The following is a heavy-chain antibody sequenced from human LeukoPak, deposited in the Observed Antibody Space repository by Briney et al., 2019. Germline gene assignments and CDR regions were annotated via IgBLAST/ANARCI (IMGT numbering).Heavy chain of an antibody. Sequence: ASVKVSCKASGYTFTSYGISWVRQAPGQGLEWMGWISAYNANTNYGQKLQGRVTMTTDTSTSTAYMERRSLRSDDTAVYYCARGGGYSYGLYGDYYGMDVWGQGTTVTVSS. CDR2: ISAYNANT. CDR1: GYTFTSYG. CDR3: ARGGGYSYGLYGDYYGMDV. D-gene: IGHD5-18*01. J-gene: IGHJ6*02. V-gene: IGHV1-18*01.